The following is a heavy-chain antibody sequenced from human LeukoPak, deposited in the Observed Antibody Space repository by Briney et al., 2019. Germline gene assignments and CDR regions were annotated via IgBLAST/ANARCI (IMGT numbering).Heavy chain of an antibody. D-gene: IGHD1-1*01. CDR3: ARVGKFTAGY. Sequence: SETLSLTCAVYGGSFSGYYWSWIRQPPGKGLEWIGEINHSGSTNYNPSLKSRVTISVDTSKNQFSLKLSSVTAADTAVYYCARVGKFTAGYWGQGTLVTVSS. CDR1: GGSFSGYY. CDR2: INHSGST. J-gene: IGHJ4*02. V-gene: IGHV4-34*01.